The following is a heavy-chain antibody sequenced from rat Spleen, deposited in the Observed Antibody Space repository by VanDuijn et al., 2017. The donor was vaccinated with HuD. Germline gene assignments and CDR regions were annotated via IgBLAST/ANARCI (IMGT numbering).Heavy chain of an antibody. D-gene: IGHD2-5*01. Sequence: EVQLVESGGGLVQPGRSLKLSCAASGFTFSNYGMAWVRLAPTKGLEWVATISYDGSSTYYRDSVKGRFIISRKNSESTLYLQMDSLRSEDTATYYCTRGGYFRHWGQGVMVTVSS. CDR2: ISYDGSST. CDR1: GFTFSNYG. CDR3: TRGGYFRH. V-gene: IGHV5-29*01. J-gene: IGHJ2*01.